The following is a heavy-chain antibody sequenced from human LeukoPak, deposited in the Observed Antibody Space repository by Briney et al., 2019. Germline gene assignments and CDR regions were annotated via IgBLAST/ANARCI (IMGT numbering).Heavy chain of an antibody. CDR3: ARARLRYYDSSGYSPGLAFDI. V-gene: IGHV3-30*03. D-gene: IGHD3-22*01. CDR1: GFTFSSYG. CDR2: ISYDGSNK. J-gene: IGHJ3*02. Sequence: GGSLRLSRAASGFTFSSYGMHWVRQAPGKGLEWVAVISYDGSNKYYADSVKGRFTISRGNSKNTLYLQMNSLRAEDTAVYYCARARLRYYDSSGYSPGLAFDIWGQGTMVTVSS.